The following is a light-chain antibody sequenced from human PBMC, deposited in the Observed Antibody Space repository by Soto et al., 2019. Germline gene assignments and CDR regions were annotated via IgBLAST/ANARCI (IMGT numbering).Light chain of an antibody. V-gene: IGKV3-15*01. Sequence: DTVMTQSPVTLSGSPGERVTLSCRASQGIISNLAWYQQKRGQAPRVLIYGASTRATGVPDRFSGSGSGTEFTLTITSLQSEDSAIYYCQQYYDWPRTFGQGTKVDNK. J-gene: IGKJ1*01. CDR1: QGIISN. CDR2: GAS. CDR3: QQYYDWPRT.